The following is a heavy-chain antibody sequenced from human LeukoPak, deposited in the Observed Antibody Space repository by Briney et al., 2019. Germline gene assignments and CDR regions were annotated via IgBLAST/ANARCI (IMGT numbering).Heavy chain of an antibody. V-gene: IGHV1-69*04. CDR3: ARDSKRDGYNDVDY. D-gene: IGHD5-24*01. J-gene: IGHJ4*02. CDR2: IIPILGIA. CDR1: GGTFSSYA. Sequence: SVKVSCKASGGTFSSYAISWVRQAPGQGLEWMGRIIPILGIANYAQKFQGRVTITADKSTSTAYMELSSLRSEDTAVYYCARDSKRDGYNDVDYWGQGTLVTVSS.